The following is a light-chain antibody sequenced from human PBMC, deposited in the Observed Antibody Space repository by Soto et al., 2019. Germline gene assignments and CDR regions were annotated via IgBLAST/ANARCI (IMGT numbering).Light chain of an antibody. CDR1: SRDVGAYDY. Sequence: QSVLTQPASVSGSPGQSITISCTGTSRDVGAYDYVSWYQQHPDKAPKLMIYEVSNRPSGVSNRFSGSKSVNTATLTISGLQADDEADYYCRSYTSSSSRVFGTGPNVTDL. CDR2: EVS. J-gene: IGLJ1*01. CDR3: RSYTSSSSRV. V-gene: IGLV2-14*03.